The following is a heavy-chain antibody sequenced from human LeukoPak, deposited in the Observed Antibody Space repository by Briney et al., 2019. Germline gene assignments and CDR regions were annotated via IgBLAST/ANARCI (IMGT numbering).Heavy chain of an antibody. Sequence: GGSLRLSCAASGFTFSSYSMNWVRQAPGKGLEWVSSISSSSSYIYYADSVKGRFTISRDNAKNSLYPQMNSLRAEDTAVYYCARDQELLLRHWGQGTLVTVSS. J-gene: IGHJ4*02. D-gene: IGHD1-26*01. V-gene: IGHV3-21*01. CDR2: ISSSSSYI. CDR3: ARDQELLLRH. CDR1: GFTFSSYS.